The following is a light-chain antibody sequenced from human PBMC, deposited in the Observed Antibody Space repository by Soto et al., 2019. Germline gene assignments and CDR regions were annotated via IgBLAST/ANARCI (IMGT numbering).Light chain of an antibody. CDR2: SNN. V-gene: IGLV1-44*01. Sequence: QSVLTQPPSAPGTPGQRVTISCSGSSSNIGSNTVNWYQQLPGTPPKLLIYSNNQRPSGVPDRFSGSKSGTSASLAISGLQSEEEAEYYCAAWDYSLNGYVFGTGTKVTVL. CDR3: AAWDYSLNGYV. J-gene: IGLJ1*01. CDR1: SSNIGSNT.